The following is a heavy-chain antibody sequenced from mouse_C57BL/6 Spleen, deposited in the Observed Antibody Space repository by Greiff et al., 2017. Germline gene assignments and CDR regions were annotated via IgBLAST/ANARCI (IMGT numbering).Heavy chain of an antibody. CDR1: GYTFTSYW. CDR2: LYPGSGST. Sequence: QVQLLQPGAELVQPGASVKMSCKASGYTFTSYWITWVKQRPGQGLEWIGDLYPGSGSTYYNEKFKSKATLTVDTSSSKSYMQLSSLTSEDPAVYDGAREENYDYDGFAYWGQGTLVTVSA. J-gene: IGHJ3*01. D-gene: IGHD2-4*01. V-gene: IGHV1-55*01. CDR3: AREENYDYDGFAY.